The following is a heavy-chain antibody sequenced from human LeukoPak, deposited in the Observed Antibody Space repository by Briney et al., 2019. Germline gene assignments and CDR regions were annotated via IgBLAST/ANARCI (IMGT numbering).Heavy chain of an antibody. V-gene: IGHV4-31*01. CDR1: GVSINSGDYF. D-gene: IGHD3-22*01. Sequence: SETLSLTCTVSGVSINSGDYFWSWLRQHPGKGLEWIVYIHYSGSTYYNPSLKSLVSISADTTKNQFSLKLTSMTAADTAVYHCARGYDTSGYYCHWFDPWGQGTLVTVSS. CDR3: ARGYDTSGYYCHWFDP. CDR2: IHYSGST. J-gene: IGHJ5*02.